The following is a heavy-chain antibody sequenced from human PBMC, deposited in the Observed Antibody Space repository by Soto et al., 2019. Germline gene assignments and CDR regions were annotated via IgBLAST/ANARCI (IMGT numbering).Heavy chain of an antibody. CDR2: IWKDGNNK. CDR3: ARVEAWTDEAFDI. CDR1: GFTVSNYG. J-gene: IGHJ3*02. V-gene: IGHV3-33*01. Sequence: QVQLVESGGGVVQPGQSLRLSCAASGFTVSNYGMHWVRQAPGKGLEWVAVIWKDGNNKYYRDSVKGRFTISRDNSKNKLEMHRSRLRGEATSVYYCARVEAWTDEAFDIWGHGTMVTVSS. D-gene: IGHD5-12*01.